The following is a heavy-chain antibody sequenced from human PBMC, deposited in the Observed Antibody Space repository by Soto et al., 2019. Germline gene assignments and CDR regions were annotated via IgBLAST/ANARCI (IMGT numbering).Heavy chain of an antibody. J-gene: IGHJ3*01. CDR3: ARWNLAGPTIDAFDP. CDR2: IWYHGNKE. Sequence: QEQLVESGGGVVQPGRSLRLSCAASGFTFSRNGMHWIRQAPGKGLEWVAIIWYHGNKENYADSVRGRFTISRDNSKNTVYLQMDSLRVEDTAVYYCARWNLAGPTIDAFDPWGQGTLVTVSS. CDR1: GFTFSRNG. D-gene: IGHD5-12*01. V-gene: IGHV3-33*01.